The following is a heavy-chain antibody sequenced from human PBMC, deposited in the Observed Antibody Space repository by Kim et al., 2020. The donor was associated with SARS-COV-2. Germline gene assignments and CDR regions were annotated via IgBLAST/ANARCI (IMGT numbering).Heavy chain of an antibody. D-gene: IGHD6-13*01. CDR3: ARRPSSFRATEYYFDY. CDR2: IYYSGST. CDR1: GGSISSSSYY. J-gene: IGHJ4*02. V-gene: IGHV4-39*01. Sequence: SETLSLTCTVSGGSISSSSYYWGWIRQPPGKGLEWIGSIYYSGSTYYNPSLKSRVTISVDTSKNQFSLKLSSVTAVDTAVYYCARRPSSFRATEYYFDYWGQGTLVTVSS.